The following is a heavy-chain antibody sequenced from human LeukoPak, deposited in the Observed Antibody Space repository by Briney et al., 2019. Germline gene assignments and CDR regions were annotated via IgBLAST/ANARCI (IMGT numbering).Heavy chain of an antibody. J-gene: IGHJ4*02. Sequence: ASVKVSCKASGYTFTSYYMHWVRQAPGQGLEWMGIINPSGGSTSYAQKFQGRVTMTRDMSTSTVYMELSSLRSDDTAVYYCARAREGKKSRFLEWLPRRGSGEFDYWGQGTLVTVSS. CDR2: INPSGGST. CDR1: GYTFTSYY. D-gene: IGHD3-3*01. CDR3: ARAREGKKSRFLEWLPRRGSGEFDY. V-gene: IGHV1-46*01.